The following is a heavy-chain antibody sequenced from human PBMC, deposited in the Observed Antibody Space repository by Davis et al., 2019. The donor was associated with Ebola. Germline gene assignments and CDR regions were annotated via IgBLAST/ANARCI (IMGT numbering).Heavy chain of an antibody. J-gene: IGHJ4*02. CDR2: ISGSGGST. CDR3: ARSVPGIAVAGYFDY. D-gene: IGHD6-19*01. V-gene: IGHV3-23*01. Sequence: GGSLRLSCAASGFTFSSYAMSWVRQAPGKGLEWVSAISGSGGSTYYADSVKGRFTISRDNSKNTLYLQMNSLRDEDTAVYYCARSVPGIAVAGYFDYWGQGTLVTVSS. CDR1: GFTFSSYA.